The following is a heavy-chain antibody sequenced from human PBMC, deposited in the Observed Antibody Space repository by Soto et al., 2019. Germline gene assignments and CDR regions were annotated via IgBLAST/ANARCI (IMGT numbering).Heavy chain of an antibody. Sequence: AASVKVSCKASGYTFTSYDINWVRQATGQGLEWMGWMNPNSGNTGYAQKFQGRVTMTRNTSISTAYMELSSLRSEDTAVYYCARGSSPYYDFWSGYYYYYYGMDVWGQGTTVTVSS. V-gene: IGHV1-8*01. CDR2: MNPNSGNT. CDR1: GYTFTSYD. D-gene: IGHD3-3*01. J-gene: IGHJ6*02. CDR3: ARGSSPYYDFWSGYYYYYYGMDV.